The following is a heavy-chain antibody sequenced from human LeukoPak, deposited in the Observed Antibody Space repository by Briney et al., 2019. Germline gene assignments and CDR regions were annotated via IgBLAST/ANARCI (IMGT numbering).Heavy chain of an antibody. V-gene: IGHV4-59*08. CDR1: GGSISSYY. CDR2: IYYSGST. D-gene: IGHD4-17*01. J-gene: IGHJ4*02. Sequence: PSETLSLTCTVSGGSISSYYWSWIRQPPGKGLEWIGYIYYSGSTNYNPSLKSRVTISVDTSKNQFSLKLSSVTAADTAVYYCARHETTATTPVDYWGQGTLVTVSS. CDR3: ARHETTATTPVDY.